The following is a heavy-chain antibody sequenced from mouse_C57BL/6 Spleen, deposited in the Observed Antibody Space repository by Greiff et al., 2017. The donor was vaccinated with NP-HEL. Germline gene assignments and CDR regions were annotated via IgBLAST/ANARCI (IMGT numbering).Heavy chain of an antibody. CDR1: GYTFTDYA. D-gene: IGHD2-1*01. Sequence: QVHVKQSGPELVRPGVSVKISCKGSGYTFTDYAMHWVKQSHAKSLEWIGVISTYYGDASYIQKFKDKATMTVDKSSSTAYMELARLTSEDSAVYYCARSSYYGLYYAMDYWGQGTSVTVSS. V-gene: IGHV1-67*01. J-gene: IGHJ4*01. CDR3: ARSSYYGLYYAMDY. CDR2: ISTYYGDA.